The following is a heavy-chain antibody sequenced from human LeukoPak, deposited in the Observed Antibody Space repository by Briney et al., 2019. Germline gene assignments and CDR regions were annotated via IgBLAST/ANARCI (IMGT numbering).Heavy chain of an antibody. CDR1: GFTVSSNY. J-gene: IGHJ4*02. CDR2: IYGGGST. D-gene: IGHD6-19*01. Sequence: GFLRLSCAASGFTVSSNYMSWVRQAPGKGLEWVSVIYGGGSTYYADSVRGRFTISRDTFKNTVNLQMNSLRAEDTAVYYCASWPGGWYGEDSWGQGTLVTVSS. V-gene: IGHV3-53*01. CDR3: ASWPGGWYGEDS.